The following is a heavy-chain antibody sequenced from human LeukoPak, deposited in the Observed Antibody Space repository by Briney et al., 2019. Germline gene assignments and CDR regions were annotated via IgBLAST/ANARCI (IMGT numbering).Heavy chain of an antibody. J-gene: IGHJ4*02. Sequence: PSETLSLTCAVYGGSFSGYYWSWIRQPPGKGLEWIGEINHSGSTNYNPSLKSRVTISVDTPKNQFSLKLSSVTAADTAVYYCARAAIVVVPSIDYWGQGTLVTVSS. V-gene: IGHV4-34*01. D-gene: IGHD2-2*01. CDR1: GGSFSGYY. CDR2: INHSGST. CDR3: ARAAIVVVPSIDY.